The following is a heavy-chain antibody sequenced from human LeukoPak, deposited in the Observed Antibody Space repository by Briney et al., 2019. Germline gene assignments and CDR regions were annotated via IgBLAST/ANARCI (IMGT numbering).Heavy chain of an antibody. Sequence: SETLSLTCTVSGGSISSYYWSWIRQPPGKGLEWIGYIYSSGSTNYNPSLKSRLTISVDASKNQFSLKLTSVTAADTAVYYCARTWYYDILTGPDAFDIWGQGTMVTVSS. D-gene: IGHD3-9*01. CDR3: ARTWYYDILTGPDAFDI. J-gene: IGHJ3*02. CDR1: GGSISSYY. V-gene: IGHV4-59*01. CDR2: IYSSGST.